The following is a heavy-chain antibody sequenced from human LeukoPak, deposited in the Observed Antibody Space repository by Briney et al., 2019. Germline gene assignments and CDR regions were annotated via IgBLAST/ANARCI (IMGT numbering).Heavy chain of an antibody. CDR1: GFTFSSYA. CDR3: AKDIVVVVAATPY. V-gene: IGHV3-23*01. CDR2: ISGSGGST. D-gene: IGHD2-15*01. J-gene: IGHJ4*02. Sequence: GGSLRLSCAASGFTFSSYAMSWVRQAPGKGLEWVSAISGSGGSTYYADSVKGRFTISRDNSKNTLYLQLNRLRAEDTAVYYCAKDIVVVVAATPYWGQGTLVTVSS.